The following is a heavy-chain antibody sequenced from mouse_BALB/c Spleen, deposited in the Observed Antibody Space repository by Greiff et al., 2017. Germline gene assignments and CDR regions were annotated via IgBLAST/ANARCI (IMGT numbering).Heavy chain of an antibody. CDR2: ISSGGSYT. CDR3: ARHPITTVVATNAMDY. Sequence: EVQLVESGGDLVKPGGSLKLSCAASGFTFSSYGMSWVRQTPDKRLEWVATISSGGSYTYYPDSVKGRFTISRDNAKNTLYLQMSSLKSEDTAMYYCARHPITTVVATNAMDYWGQGTSVTVSS. V-gene: IGHV5-6*01. CDR1: GFTFSSYG. J-gene: IGHJ4*01. D-gene: IGHD1-1*01.